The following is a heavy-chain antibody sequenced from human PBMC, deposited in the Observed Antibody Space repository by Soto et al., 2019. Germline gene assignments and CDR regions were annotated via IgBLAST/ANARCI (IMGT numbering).Heavy chain of an antibody. CDR3: ARSRWDTGDRGYFDY. CDR1: GYTFTGYY. J-gene: IGHJ4*02. V-gene: IGHV1-2*04. CDR2: INPNSGGT. Sequence: ASVKVSCKASGYTFTGYYMHWVRQAPGQGLEWMGWINPNSGGTNYAQKFQGWVTMTRDTSISTAYMELSRLRSDDTAVYYCARSRWDTGDRGYFDYWGQGTLVTVSS. D-gene: IGHD7-27*01.